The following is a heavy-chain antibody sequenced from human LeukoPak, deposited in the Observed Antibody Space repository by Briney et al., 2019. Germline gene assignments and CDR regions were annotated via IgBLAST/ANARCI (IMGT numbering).Heavy chain of an antibody. J-gene: IGHJ4*02. CDR2: ISSSGSTI. CDR1: GFTFSSYE. D-gene: IGHD3-10*01. V-gene: IGHV3-48*03. CDR3: ARGITMVRGVIPGCDY. Sequence: GGSLRLSCAASGFTFSSYEMNCVRQAPGKGLEWVSYISSSGSTIYYADSVKGRFTISRDNAKNSLYLQMNSLRAEDTAVYYCARGITMVRGVIPGCDYWGQGTLVTVSS.